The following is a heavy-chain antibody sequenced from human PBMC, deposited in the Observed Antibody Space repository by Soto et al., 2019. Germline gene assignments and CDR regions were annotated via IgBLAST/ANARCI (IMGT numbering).Heavy chain of an antibody. D-gene: IGHD2-2*01. CDR2: INPNSGGT. V-gene: IGHV1-2*04. CDR3: ARAQYCSSTSCSYYFDY. CDR1: GYTFTGYY. J-gene: IGHJ4*02. Sequence: GASVKGSCKASGYTFTGYYMHWVRQAPGQGLEWMGWINPNSGGTNYAQKFQGWVTMTRDTSISTAYMELSRLRSDDTAVYYCARAQYCSSTSCSYYFDYWGQGTLVTVSS.